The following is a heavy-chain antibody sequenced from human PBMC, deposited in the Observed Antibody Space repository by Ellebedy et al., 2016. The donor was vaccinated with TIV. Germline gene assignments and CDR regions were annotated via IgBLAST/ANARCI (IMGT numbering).Heavy chain of an antibody. CDR1: GFAFDDYD. V-gene: IGHV3-20*04. J-gene: IGHJ4*02. CDR2: INWNGGS. CDR3: ARLACYFGLGQYYFDY. D-gene: IGHD3-16*01. Sequence: PGGSLRLSCAASGFAFDDYDMGWVRQAPGKGLEWVSSINWNGGSFVDSVKGRFTISRDNVKNSLYLQMNSLRAEDTAFYYCARLACYFGLGQYYFDYWGQGTLVTVSS.